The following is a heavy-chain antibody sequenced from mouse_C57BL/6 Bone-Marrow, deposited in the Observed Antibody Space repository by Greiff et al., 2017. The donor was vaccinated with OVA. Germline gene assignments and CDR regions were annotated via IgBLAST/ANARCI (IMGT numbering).Heavy chain of an antibody. CDR1: GYTFTDYY. J-gene: IGHJ4*01. Sequence: VKLQESGAELVKPGASVKISCKASGYTFTDYYINWVKQRTGQGLEWIGKIGPGSGSTYYNEKFKGKATLTADKSSSPAYMQLTSLTSEYSAVYVCASANGLLYGMDYWGQGTSVTVSS. D-gene: IGHD3-1*01. CDR3: ASANGLLYGMDY. V-gene: IGHV1-77*01. CDR2: IGPGSGST.